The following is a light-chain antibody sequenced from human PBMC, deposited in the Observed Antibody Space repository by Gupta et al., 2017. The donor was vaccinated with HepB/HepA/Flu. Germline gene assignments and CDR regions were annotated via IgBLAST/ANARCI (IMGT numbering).Light chain of an antibody. J-gene: IGKJ1*01. CDR1: QTRVHSDGNTY. CDR2: QVS. CDR3: IQMTQWPAT. Sequence: DVVLTPSPLSLPVTLGQPASISCRSSQTRVHSDGNTYLHWFQQRPGQSPRRLIYQVSNRASGVPDRFSGSGSGTDFTLKISRVEPEDVAIYYCIQMTQWPATLGQGTXVEIK. V-gene: IGKV2-30*02.